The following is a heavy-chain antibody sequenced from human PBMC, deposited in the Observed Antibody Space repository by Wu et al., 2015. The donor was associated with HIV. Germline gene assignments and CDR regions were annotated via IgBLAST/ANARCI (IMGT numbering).Heavy chain of an antibody. V-gene: IGHV1-2*02. D-gene: IGHD4-11*01. CDR1: GYTFGNYY. Sequence: QVQLVQSGAEVTKPGASVKVSCGTSGYTFGNYYIHWLRQAPGQGLEWMAWINPSGGSTIYSENFEGRITVTRDTSTKTVYMELDSLTSGDTAVYYCARDATPITTEFDYWGQGTLITVSS. CDR2: INPSGGST. J-gene: IGHJ4*02. CDR3: ARDATPITTEFDY.